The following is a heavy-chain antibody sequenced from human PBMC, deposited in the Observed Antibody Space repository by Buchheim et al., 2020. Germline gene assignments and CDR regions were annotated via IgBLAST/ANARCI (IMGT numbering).Heavy chain of an antibody. J-gene: IGHJ6*02. D-gene: IGHD2-15*01. CDR3: ARDLRRECSGGSCYSTIKYYYYYGMYV. CDR1: GFTFSSYG. V-gene: IGHV3-33*01. CDR2: IWYDGSNK. Sequence: QVQLVESGGGVVQPGRPLRLSCAASGFTFSSYGMHWVRQAPGKGLEWVAVIWYDGSNKYYADSVKGRFTISRDNSKNTLYLQMNSLGAEDTAVYYCARDLRRECSGGSCYSTIKYYYYYGMYVWGQGTT.